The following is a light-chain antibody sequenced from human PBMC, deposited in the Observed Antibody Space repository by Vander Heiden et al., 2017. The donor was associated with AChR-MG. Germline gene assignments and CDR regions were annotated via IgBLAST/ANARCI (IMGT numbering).Light chain of an antibody. CDR3: QQDYNLLT. Sequence: DIQMTQSPSSLSASVGDRVTITCQASQDISNYLNWYQQKPGKAPKLLIYDASNLEKGVPSRFSGSGSGTDFTFTISSLQPEDIATYYWQQDYNLLTFGGGTKVEIK. CDR2: DAS. CDR1: QDISNY. J-gene: IGKJ4*01. V-gene: IGKV1-33*01.